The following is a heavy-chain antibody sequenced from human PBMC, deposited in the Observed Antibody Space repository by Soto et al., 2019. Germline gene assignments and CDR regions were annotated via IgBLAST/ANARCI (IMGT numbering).Heavy chain of an antibody. CDR3: AKLGFGELLYSAFDI. CDR2: ISWNSGSV. J-gene: IGHJ3*02. CDR1: GFTFDDYA. V-gene: IGHV3-9*01. Sequence: PGGSLRLSCAASGFTFDDYAMHWVRQAPGKGLEWVSGISWNSGSVGYADSVKGRFTISRDNAKNSLYLQMNSLRAEDTALYYCAKLGFGELLYSAFDIWGQGTMVTVSS. D-gene: IGHD3-10*01.